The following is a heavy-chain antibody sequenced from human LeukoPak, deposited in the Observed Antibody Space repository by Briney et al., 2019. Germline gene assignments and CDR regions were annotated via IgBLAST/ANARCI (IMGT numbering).Heavy chain of an antibody. V-gene: IGHV3-7*03. D-gene: IGHD2-21*01. CDR2: INIDGNKK. CDR1: GFTFSTYW. CDR3: ATDKAFRAFDI. Sequence: PGGSLRLSCAASGFTFSTYWMTWVRQAPGRGLEWVANINIDGNKKDYVGSVKGRFTISRDNAKNSLYLQMISLRAEDTAVYYCATDKAFRAFDIWGQGTMVTVSS. J-gene: IGHJ3*02.